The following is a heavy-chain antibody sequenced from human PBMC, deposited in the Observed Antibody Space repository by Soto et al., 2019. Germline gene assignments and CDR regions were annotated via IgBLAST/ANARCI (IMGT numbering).Heavy chain of an antibody. CDR3: ETHYPTKSKDIVVVPAALPRSPNYYRMDV. V-gene: IGHV1-18*04. D-gene: IGHD2-2*02. J-gene: IGHJ6*02. CDR2: ISAYNGNT. CDR1: GYTFTSYG. Sequence: ASVKVSCKASGYTFTSYGISWVRQAPGQGLEWMGWISAYNGNTNYAQKIQGRVTMTTDTSTSTAYMELRSLRSDDTALYDCETHYPTKSKDIVVVPAALPRSPNYYRMDVWAQGTTVTVSS.